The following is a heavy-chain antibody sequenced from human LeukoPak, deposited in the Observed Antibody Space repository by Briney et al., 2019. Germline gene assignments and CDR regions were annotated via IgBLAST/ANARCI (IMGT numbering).Heavy chain of an antibody. Sequence: PSETLSLTCTVSGYFISSGYYWGWIRQPPGKGLEWIGSIYYSGSTYYNPSLKSRVTISVDTSKNQFSLKLSSVTAADTAVYYCASSSATVTTNDYWGQGTLVPVSS. D-gene: IGHD4-11*01. J-gene: IGHJ4*02. CDR2: IYYSGST. CDR3: ASSSATVTTNDY. V-gene: IGHV4-38-2*02. CDR1: GYFISSGYY.